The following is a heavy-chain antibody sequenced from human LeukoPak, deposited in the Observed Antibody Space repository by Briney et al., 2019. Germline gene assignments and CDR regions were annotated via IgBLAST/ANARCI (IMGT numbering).Heavy chain of an antibody. CDR1: GFNFSTYA. CDR2: FSGSGDIT. J-gene: IGHJ3*02. Sequence: PGGSLRLSCAASGFNFSTYAMSWVRQAPGKGLEWVSGFSGSGDITYYADSVKGRFTISRDTSKNTLYLQMNSLRVEDTAVYYCASRSRGSGSYYDAFDIWGQGTMVTVSS. D-gene: IGHD3-10*01. CDR3: ASRSRGSGSYYDAFDI. V-gene: IGHV3-23*01.